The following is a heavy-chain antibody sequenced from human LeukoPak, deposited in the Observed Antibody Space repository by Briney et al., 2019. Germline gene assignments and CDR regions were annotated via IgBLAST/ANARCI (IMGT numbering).Heavy chain of an antibody. D-gene: IGHD2-15*01. J-gene: IGHJ4*02. CDR3: ARHSSYCSATSCFPKE. CDR1: GYSFSSYW. V-gene: IGHV5-51*01. Sequence: GESLKISCKGSGYSFSSYWIGWVRQMPGKGLEWMGIINPGDSYIRYGPSFQGQITISVDKSIKTAYLQWGSLKASDTAMYYCARHSSYCSATSCFPKEWGQGTLVTVSS. CDR2: INPGDSYI.